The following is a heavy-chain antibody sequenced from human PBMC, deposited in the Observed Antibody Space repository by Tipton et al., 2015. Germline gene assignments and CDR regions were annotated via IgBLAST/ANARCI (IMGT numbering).Heavy chain of an antibody. CDR3: ARHLEHGMDV. CDR1: GGSVSSGSYY. V-gene: IGHV4-61*01. J-gene: IGHJ6*02. CDR2: ISFSDTT. Sequence: TLSLTCTVSGGSVSSGSYYWSWIRQPPGKGLEWIGYISFSDTTHYNPSLKSRITISLNTSKNQFSLKMSSVTAADTAVYFCARHLEHGMDVWGQGTTVTVS.